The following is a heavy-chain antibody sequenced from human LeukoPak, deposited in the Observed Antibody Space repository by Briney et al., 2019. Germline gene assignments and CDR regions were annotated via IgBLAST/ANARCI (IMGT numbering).Heavy chain of an antibody. Sequence: GGSLRLSCAASGFTFSSYGMHWVRQAPGKGLEWVAFIRYDGSNIYYADSVKGRFTISRDNSKNTLYLQMNSLIAEDTAVYYCAKTGFQWGDYFYYMDVWGKGTTVTVSS. CDR2: IRYDGSNI. CDR3: AKTGFQWGDYFYYMDV. D-gene: IGHD1-14*01. J-gene: IGHJ6*03. CDR1: GFTFSSYG. V-gene: IGHV3-30*02.